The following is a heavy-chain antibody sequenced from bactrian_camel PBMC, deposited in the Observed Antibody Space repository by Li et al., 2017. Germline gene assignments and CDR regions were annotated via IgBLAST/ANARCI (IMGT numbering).Heavy chain of an antibody. J-gene: IGHJ4*01. CDR1: GFTIRFYC. V-gene: IGHV3S53*01. Sequence: QLVESGGLSVQAGGSLRLSCAASGFTIRFYCMGWFRQAPGKEREGVATIAYDGSTNYADSVKGRLAISKDNIKNTLYLQMDSLKPEDTGLYYCAARLCGALGSLAAHLYTNWGQGTQVTVS. CDR2: IAYDGST. D-gene: IGHD5*01. CDR3: AARLCGALGSLAAHLYTN.